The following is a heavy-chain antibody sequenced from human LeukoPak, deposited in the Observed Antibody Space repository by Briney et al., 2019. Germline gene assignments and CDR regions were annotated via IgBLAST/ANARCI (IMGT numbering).Heavy chain of an antibody. J-gene: IGHJ4*02. V-gene: IGHV3-23*01. D-gene: IGHD4-17*01. CDR1: GFTFSSYA. CDR3: AKHGEAYGDSKTDY. Sequence: PGGALRLSCAASGFTFSSYAMSWVRRAPGVGLEWVSAISNSGGITYYADSVKGRFTISRDNSKNTLYLQMNGLRAEDTALYYCAKHGEAYGDSKTDYWGPGTLVTVSS. CDR2: ISNSGGIT.